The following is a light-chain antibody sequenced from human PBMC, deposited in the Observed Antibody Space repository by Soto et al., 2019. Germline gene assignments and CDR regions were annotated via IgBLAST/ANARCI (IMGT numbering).Light chain of an antibody. CDR2: EVS. CDR3: SSYTRSSTYV. Sequence: LTQPASVSGSPRQSITISCTGTSSDVGGYNYVSWYQHHPGKAPKLMIYEVSNRPPGVSNRFSGSKSGNTASLTISGLQAEDEADYYCSSYTRSSTYVFGTGTKVTVL. J-gene: IGLJ1*01. V-gene: IGLV2-14*01. CDR1: SSDVGGYNY.